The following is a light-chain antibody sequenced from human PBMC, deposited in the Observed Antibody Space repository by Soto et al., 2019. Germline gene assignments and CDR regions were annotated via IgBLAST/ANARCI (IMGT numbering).Light chain of an antibody. V-gene: IGKV1-5*03. CDR2: RAS. CDR3: QQYYSYPWT. Sequence: DIQMTQSPSTLSASVGDRVTITCRASQSIRSWLAWYQQKPGKAPNLLIYRASSLESGVPSRFSGSGSGTEFTLTISSLQPDDFTAYYCQQYYSYPWTFGQGTKVEIK. CDR1: QSIRSW. J-gene: IGKJ1*01.